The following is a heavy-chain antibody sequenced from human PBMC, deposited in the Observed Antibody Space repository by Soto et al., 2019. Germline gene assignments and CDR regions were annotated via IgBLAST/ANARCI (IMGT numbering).Heavy chain of an antibody. D-gene: IGHD3-10*01. Sequence: QITLKESGPTLVKPTQTLTLTCTLTGFSLRTSGVGVGSIRQTPGQALEWLALNLWDDEKRYSPLLKSRLTITTDASKNQVVLTMTNMDPVDTATDYCVHRLSTYGLHYWGQGSLVTVSS. V-gene: IGHV2-5*02. CDR3: VHRLSTYGLHY. CDR1: GFSLRTSGVG. J-gene: IGHJ4*02. CDR2: NLWDDEK.